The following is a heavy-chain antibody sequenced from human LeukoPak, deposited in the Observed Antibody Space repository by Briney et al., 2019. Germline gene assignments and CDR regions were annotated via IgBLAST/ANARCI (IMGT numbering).Heavy chain of an antibody. D-gene: IGHD1-14*01. V-gene: IGHV3-30*04. CDR2: ISYDGSNK. CDR1: GFTFSNYP. CDR3: AKGDKPGY. Sequence: GGSLRLSCAASGFTFSNYPMHWVRQAPGKGLEWVAVISYDGSNKYYADSVKGRFTISRDNSKNTLYLQMNSLRAEDTAVYYCAKGDKPGYWGQGTLITVSS. J-gene: IGHJ4*02.